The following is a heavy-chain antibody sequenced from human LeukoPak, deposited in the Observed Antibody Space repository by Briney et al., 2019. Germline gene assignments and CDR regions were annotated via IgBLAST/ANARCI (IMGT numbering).Heavy chain of an antibody. V-gene: IGHV3-23*01. J-gene: IGHJ4*02. Sequence: PGGSLRLSCAASGFTFSSYAMAWVRQAPGKGLEWVSVLTGSGDATYYVDSVKGRFIISRDNSKNTLYLQINNLRAEDTAVYYCAKGPSSTTCCPFDYWGQGTLVTVSS. CDR2: LTGSGDAT. D-gene: IGHD2-2*01. CDR3: AKGPSSTTCCPFDY. CDR1: GFTFSSYA.